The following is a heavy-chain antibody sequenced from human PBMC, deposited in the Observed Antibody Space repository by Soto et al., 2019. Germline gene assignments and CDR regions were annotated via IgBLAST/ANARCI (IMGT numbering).Heavy chain of an antibody. D-gene: IGHD2-8*01. CDR2: IIPIFGTA. CDR3: ARREGYCTNGVCYLNY. V-gene: IGHV1-69*13. J-gene: IGHJ4*02. Sequence: EASVKVSCKASGGTFSSYAISWVRQAPGQGLEWMGGIIPIFGTANYAQKFQGRVTITADESTSTAYMELSSLRSEDTAVYYCARREGYCTNGVCYLNYWGQGTLVTVSS. CDR1: GGTFSSYA.